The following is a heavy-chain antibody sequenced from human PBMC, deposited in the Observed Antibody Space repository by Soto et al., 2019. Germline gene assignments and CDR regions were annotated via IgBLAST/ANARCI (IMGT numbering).Heavy chain of an antibody. J-gene: IGHJ6*02. Sequence: HPGGSLRLSCAASGFTFSSYGMSWVRQAPGKGLEWVSSIIGSGGGTYYADSVKGRFTISRDNSKNTLYLQMNSLRAEDTAVYSCAKAQLSGSYYYYGMDVWGQGTTVTVSS. CDR2: IIGSGGGT. CDR3: AKAQLSGSYYYYGMDV. V-gene: IGHV3-23*01. D-gene: IGHD3-9*01. CDR1: GFTFSSYG.